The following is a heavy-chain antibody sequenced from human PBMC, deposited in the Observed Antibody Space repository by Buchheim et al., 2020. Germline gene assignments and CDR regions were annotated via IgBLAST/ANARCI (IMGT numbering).Heavy chain of an antibody. J-gene: IGHJ5*02. CDR3: VTPNQGYCSGGTCGGT. V-gene: IGHV3-15*01. D-gene: IGHD2-15*01. CDR1: GFTFSNAW. CDR2: IKSTSDDGTT. Sequence: EVQLVESGGGLVKPGESLRVSCAASGFTFSNAWMNWVRQAPGKGLEWVGRIKSTSDDGTTDYAAPVKGRFTISRDDSKNTLSLQMNSLKIEDTAMYYCVTPNQGYCSGGTCGGTWGQGTL.